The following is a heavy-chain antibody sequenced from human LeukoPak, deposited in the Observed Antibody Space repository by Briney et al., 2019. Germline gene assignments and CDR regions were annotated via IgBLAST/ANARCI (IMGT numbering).Heavy chain of an antibody. J-gene: IGHJ5*02. D-gene: IGHD6-19*01. CDR2: ISGSGGST. Sequence: GGSLRLSCAASGFTFSSYAMSWVRQAPGKGLEWVSAISGSGGSTYYADSVKGRFTISRDNSKNTLYLQMNSLRAEDTAVYYCAKDPDPYSSGWYENNWFDPWGQGTLVTVSS. CDR1: GFTFSSYA. CDR3: AKDPDPYSSGWYENNWFDP. V-gene: IGHV3-23*01.